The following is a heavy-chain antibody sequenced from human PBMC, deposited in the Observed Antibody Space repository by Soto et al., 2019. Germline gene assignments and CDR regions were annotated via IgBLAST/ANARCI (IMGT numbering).Heavy chain of an antibody. CDR1: GFTFSDYY. CDR3: AKMMGGCSGGSCYLADDAFDI. Sequence: GGSLRLSCAASGFTFSDYYMSWIRQAPGKGLEWVSYISSSSSYTNYADSVKGRFTISRDNAKNSLYLQMNSLRAEDTAVYYCAKMMGGCSGGSCYLADDAFDIWGQGTMVTVSS. J-gene: IGHJ3*02. D-gene: IGHD2-15*01. CDR2: ISSSSSYT. V-gene: IGHV3-11*06.